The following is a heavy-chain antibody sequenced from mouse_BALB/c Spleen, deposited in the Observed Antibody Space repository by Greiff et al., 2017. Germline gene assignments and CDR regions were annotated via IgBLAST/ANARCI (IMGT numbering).Heavy chain of an antibody. J-gene: IGHJ3*01. CDR2: ISSGGST. CDR1: GFTFSSYA. V-gene: IGHV5-6-5*01. Sequence: DVKLVESGGGLVKPGGSLKLSCAASGFTFSSYAMSWVRQTPEKRLEWVASISSGGSTYYPDSVKGRFTISRDNAKNTLYLQMSSLRSEDTAMYYCARQGYRYDEGFAYWGQGTLVTVSA. CDR3: ARQGYRYDEGFAY. D-gene: IGHD2-14*01.